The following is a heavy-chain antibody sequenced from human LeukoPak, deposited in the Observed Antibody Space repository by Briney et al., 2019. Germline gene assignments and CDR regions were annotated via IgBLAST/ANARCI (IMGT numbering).Heavy chain of an antibody. Sequence: GGSLRLSYVTSGFTFSNYWMSWVRQAPGKGLEWVANIKQDGSEKYYVDSVKGRFTISRENAMNSLYLQMNSLRAEDTAVYYCAELGITMIGGVWGKGTTVAISS. V-gene: IGHV3-7*01. CDR3: AELGITMIGGV. D-gene: IGHD3-10*02. CDR2: IKQDGSEK. J-gene: IGHJ6*04. CDR1: GFTFSNYW.